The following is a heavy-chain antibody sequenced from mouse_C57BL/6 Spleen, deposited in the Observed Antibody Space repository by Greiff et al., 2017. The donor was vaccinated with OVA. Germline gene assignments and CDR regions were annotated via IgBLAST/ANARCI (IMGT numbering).Heavy chain of an antibody. CDR2: IDPSDSYT. D-gene: IGHD1-1*01. J-gene: IGHJ2*01. Sequence: VQLQQSGAELVMPGASVKLSCKASGYTFTSYWMHWVKQRPGQGLEWIGEIDPSDSYTNYNQKFKGKSTLTVDKSSSTAYMQLSSLTSEDSAVYYCYAYYYGGFGYWGQGTTLTVSS. V-gene: IGHV1-69*01. CDR3: YAYYYGGFGY. CDR1: GYTFTSYW.